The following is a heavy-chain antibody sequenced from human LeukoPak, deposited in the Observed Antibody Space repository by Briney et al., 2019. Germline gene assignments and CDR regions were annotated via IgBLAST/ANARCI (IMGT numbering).Heavy chain of an antibody. J-gene: IGHJ5*02. CDR2: ISVYNGNT. D-gene: IGHD2-2*01. V-gene: IGHV1-18*01. CDR3: ARNAVSCSSTSCYSFDP. Sequence: GASVKVSCKASGYTFTSYEIGWVRQAPGQGLEWMGWISVYNGNTNYAQNLQGRVTMTTDTSTSTAYMELRSLRSDDTAVYYCARNAVSCSSTSCYSFDPWGQGTLVTVSS. CDR1: GYTFTSYE.